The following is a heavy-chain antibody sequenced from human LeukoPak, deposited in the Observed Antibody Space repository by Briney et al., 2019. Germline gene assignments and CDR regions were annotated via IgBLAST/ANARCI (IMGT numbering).Heavy chain of an antibody. J-gene: IGHJ6*02. Sequence: GGSLRLSCAASGFTFSSYSMNWVRQAPGKGLEWVSSISSSSSYIYYADSVKGRFTISRDNAKNSLYLQMNSLRAEDTAVYYCARADSSSWSTYYYGMDVWGQGTTVTVSS. D-gene: IGHD6-13*01. CDR2: ISSSSSYI. V-gene: IGHV3-21*01. CDR3: ARADSSSWSTYYYGMDV. CDR1: GFTFSSYS.